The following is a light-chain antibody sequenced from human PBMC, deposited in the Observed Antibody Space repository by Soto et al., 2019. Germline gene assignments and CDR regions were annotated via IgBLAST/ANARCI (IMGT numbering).Light chain of an antibody. CDR3: QQSSKWPRT. V-gene: IGKV3D-15*01. CDR1: QSVSSN. CDR2: DSS. Sequence: EIVMTQSPATLSVSPGERATLSCGASQSVSSNLAWYQQKPGQAPRLLIYDSSNRATGIPDRFSGSGSGTDFTLTISRLEPEDFAVYYCQQSSKWPRTFGQGTKV. J-gene: IGKJ1*01.